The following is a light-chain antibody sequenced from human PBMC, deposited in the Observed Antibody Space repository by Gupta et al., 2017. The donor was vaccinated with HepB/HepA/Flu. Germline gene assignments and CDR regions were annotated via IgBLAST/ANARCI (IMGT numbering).Light chain of an antibody. Sequence: RAITISCTGGIHDIGTFYYVSWYQQRPGKAPQVMIFNVNERPSGVSVRFSCSKSGNTASLTISGLQAEDEADYYCCSYVWGGTLLFGTGTKVTVL. J-gene: IGLJ1*01. CDR3: CSYVWGGTLL. V-gene: IGLV2-14*03. CDR2: NVN. CDR1: IHDIGTFYY.